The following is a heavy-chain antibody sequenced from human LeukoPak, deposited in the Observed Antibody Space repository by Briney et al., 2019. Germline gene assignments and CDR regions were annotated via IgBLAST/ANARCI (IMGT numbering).Heavy chain of an antibody. CDR2: IGTAGDT. D-gene: IGHD6-19*01. CDR1: GFTFSNYD. J-gene: IGHJ4*02. V-gene: IGHV3-13*01. Sequence: PGGSLRLSCAASGFTFSNYDMHWVRQAAGKGLEWVSAIGTAGDTYYPGSVKGRFTISRENAKNSLYLQVNSLRAGDTAVYYCARVSKNSSGWSAYDYWGQGTLVTVSS. CDR3: ARVSKNSSGWSAYDY.